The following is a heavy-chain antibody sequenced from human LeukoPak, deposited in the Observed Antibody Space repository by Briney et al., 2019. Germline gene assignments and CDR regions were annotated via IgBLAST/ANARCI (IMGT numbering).Heavy chain of an antibody. CDR1: GYIFTSYG. CDR3: ARFGGGDTAMVSRYYFDY. Sequence: ASVKVSCKASGYIFTSYGISWVRQAPGQGLEWMGWINPNSGGTNYAQKFQGRVTMTRDTSISTAYMELSRLRSDDTAVYYCARFGGGDTAMVSRYYFDYWGQGTLVTVSS. CDR2: INPNSGGT. V-gene: IGHV1-2*02. J-gene: IGHJ4*02. D-gene: IGHD5-18*01.